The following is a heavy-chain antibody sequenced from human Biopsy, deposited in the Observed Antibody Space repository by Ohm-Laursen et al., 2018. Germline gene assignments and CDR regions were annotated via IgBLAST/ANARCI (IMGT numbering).Heavy chain of an antibody. Sequence: GTLSLTCAVSGGPLNSYYWSWIRQPPGKGLEWIGYIYYSGIAANYNPSLKGRVTIAVDTSKHQFSLRLTSATAADTAVYYCARGGFGLDGYNSPWGRGTLVIVSS. CDR2: IYYSGIA. CDR3: ARGGFGLDGYNSP. CDR1: GGPLNSYY. D-gene: IGHD5-24*01. V-gene: IGHV4-59*01. J-gene: IGHJ5*02.